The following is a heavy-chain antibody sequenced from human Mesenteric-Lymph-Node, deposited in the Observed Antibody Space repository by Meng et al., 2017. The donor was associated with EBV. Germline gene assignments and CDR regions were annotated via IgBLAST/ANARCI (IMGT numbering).Heavy chain of an antibody. CDR2: INHSGST. V-gene: IGHV4-34*01. Sequence: QVQVQQWGAGLLKPSETLSLTCAVYGGSFSGYYWSWIRQPPGKGLEWIGEINHSGSTNYNPSLKSRVTISVDTSKNQFSLKLSSVTAADTAVYYCARDGLRSGYYIGLDYWGKGTLFNVSS. CDR1: GGSFSGYY. D-gene: IGHD3-3*01. CDR3: ARDGLRSGYYIGLDY. J-gene: IGHJ4*02.